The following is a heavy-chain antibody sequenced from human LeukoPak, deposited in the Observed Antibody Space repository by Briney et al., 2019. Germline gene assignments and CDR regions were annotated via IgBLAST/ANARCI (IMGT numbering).Heavy chain of an antibody. CDR1: EFIFSNYW. CDR3: ARGSSNTGFAY. D-gene: IGHD1-14*01. Sequence: TGGSLRLSCVGSEFIFSNYWMSWVRQAPGKGLEWVANIKQDGSETYSVDSVKGRFTLSIDNAKNSLYLQMNSLRAEDTAIYYCARGSSNTGFAYWGQGTLVTVSS. CDR2: IKQDGSET. V-gene: IGHV3-7*01. J-gene: IGHJ4*02.